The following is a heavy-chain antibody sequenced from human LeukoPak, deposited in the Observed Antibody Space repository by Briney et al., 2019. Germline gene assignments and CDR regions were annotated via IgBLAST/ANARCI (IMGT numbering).Heavy chain of an antibody. CDR2: ISYDGSNK. CDR1: GLTFSSYG. V-gene: IGHV3-30*18. J-gene: IGHJ4*02. CDR3: AKDRGYSYGGDFDY. D-gene: IGHD5-18*01. Sequence: GGSLRLSCAASGLTFSSYGMHWVRQAPGKGLEWVAVISYDGSNKYYADSVKGRFTISRDNSKNTLYLQMNSLRAEDTAVYYCAKDRGYSYGGDFDYWGQGTLVTVSS.